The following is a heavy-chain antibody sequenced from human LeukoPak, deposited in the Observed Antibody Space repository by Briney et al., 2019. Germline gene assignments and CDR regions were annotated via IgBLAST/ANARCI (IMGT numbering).Heavy chain of an antibody. CDR2: IYDTGIT. J-gene: IGHJ3*01. CDR3: ARLTPPLAYGSGRGFGNLDL. CDR1: TPSIATFY. V-gene: IGHV4-59*01. Sequence: SETLSPTCSLSTPSIATFYWSWIRHPPTIALEYIGYIYDTGITNYSPPLKSRVNVSIDTSKTQVSLKLPSLTAADTAKYYCARLTPPLAYGSGRGFGNLDLWGQGTMVTVSS. D-gene: IGHD6-19*01.